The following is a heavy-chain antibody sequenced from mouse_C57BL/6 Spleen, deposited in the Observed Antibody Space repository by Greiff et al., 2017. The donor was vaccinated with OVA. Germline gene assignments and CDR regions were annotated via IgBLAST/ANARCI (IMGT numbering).Heavy chain of an antibody. V-gene: IGHV5-4*01. J-gene: IGHJ2*01. CDR2: ISDGGSYT. Sequence: EVKLVESGGGLVKPGGSLKLSCAASGFTFSSYAMPWVRPTPVKRLEWVATISDGGSYTYYPDNVKGRFLISRDNAKNNLYLQMSHLKSVDTAMYYCARESDRDDFDYWGQGTTLTVSS. CDR3: ARESDRDDFDY. D-gene: IGHD2-13*01. CDR1: GFTFSSYA.